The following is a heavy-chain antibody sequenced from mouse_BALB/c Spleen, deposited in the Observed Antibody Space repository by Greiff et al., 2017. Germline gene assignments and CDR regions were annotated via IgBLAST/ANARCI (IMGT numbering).Heavy chain of an antibody. CDR2: ISTYYGNT. Sequence: QVQLQQSGPELVRPGVSVKISCKGSGYTFTDYAMHWVKQSHAKSLEWIGVISTYYGNTNYNQKFKGKATMTVDKSSSTAYMELARLTSEDSAIYYCARSGRATYFDYWVQGTTLTVSS. J-gene: IGHJ2*01. V-gene: IGHV1-67*01. D-gene: IGHD3-3*01. CDR3: ARSGRATYFDY. CDR1: GYTFTDYA.